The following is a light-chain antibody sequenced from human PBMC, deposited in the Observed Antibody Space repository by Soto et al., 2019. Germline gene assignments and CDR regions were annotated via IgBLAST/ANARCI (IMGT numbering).Light chain of an antibody. V-gene: IGKV3-20*01. CDR1: QIVTINS. Sequence: EVVLTQSPGTLSLSPGERATLSCRASQIVTINSIAWYQQKPGQPPRLLIYAASTRASAIPDRFSGSGSGTDFTLTISRLQPEDFALYYCQQYGDSPFTFGHGTRVDVK. J-gene: IGKJ3*01. CDR2: AAS. CDR3: QQYGDSPFT.